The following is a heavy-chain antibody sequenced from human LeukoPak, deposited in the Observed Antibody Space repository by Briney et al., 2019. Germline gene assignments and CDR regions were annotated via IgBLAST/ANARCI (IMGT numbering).Heavy chain of an antibody. V-gene: IGHV3-66*01. Sequence: GGSLRLSCAASGFTVSRNYMSWVRQAPGMGLEWVSVYAGGSTNYADSVKGRFTISRDISKNTLYLQMNSLRAEDTAIYFCARGSPIGAWWYFDLWGRGTLVTVSS. J-gene: IGHJ2*01. CDR3: ARGSPIGAWWYFDL. CDR1: GFTVSRNY. CDR2: YAGGST.